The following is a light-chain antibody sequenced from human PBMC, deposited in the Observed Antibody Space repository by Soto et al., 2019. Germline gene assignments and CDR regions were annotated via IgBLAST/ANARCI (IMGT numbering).Light chain of an antibody. Sequence: QLVLTQPASVSGSPGQSITISCTGTSSDVGGYNCVSWYQQHPGKAPKLMIYDVTSRPSGVSDRFSGSKSGNTASLTISGLQAEDEADYYCGSFTSTSTLGLFGGGTQLTVL. V-gene: IGLV2-14*03. CDR2: DVT. CDR3: GSFTSTSTLGL. CDR1: SSDVGGYNC. J-gene: IGLJ2*01.